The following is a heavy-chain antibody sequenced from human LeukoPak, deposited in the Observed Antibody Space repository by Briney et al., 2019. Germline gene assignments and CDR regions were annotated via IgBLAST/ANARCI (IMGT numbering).Heavy chain of an antibody. CDR2: IGGSGVST. D-gene: IGHD4-17*01. CDR1: GFTFSSYA. Sequence: GGSLRLSCAASGFTFSSYAMSWVRQAPGKGLEWGSGIGGSGVSTYYADSVKGRFTISRDNSKNTLYLQMNSLRAEDTAVYYCAKADYGDYVRFPDWGQGTLVTVSS. CDR3: AKADYGDYVRFPD. V-gene: IGHV3-23*01. J-gene: IGHJ4*02.